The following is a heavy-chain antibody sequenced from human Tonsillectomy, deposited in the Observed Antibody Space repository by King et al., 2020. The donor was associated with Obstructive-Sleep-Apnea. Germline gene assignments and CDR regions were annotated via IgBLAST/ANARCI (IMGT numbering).Heavy chain of an antibody. V-gene: IGHV3-53*04. J-gene: IGHJ4*02. CDR2: IYSGGST. CDR1: GFTVSSNY. Sequence: VQLVESGGGLVQPGGSLRLSCAASGFTVSSNYMSWVRQAPGKGLEWVSVIYSGGSTYYADSVKGRFTISRHNSKHTLYLQMTSLRAEDTAVYYCARGQLAPYYIDYCGKGTLVTVSS. D-gene: IGHD6-6*01. CDR3: ARGQLAPYYIDY.